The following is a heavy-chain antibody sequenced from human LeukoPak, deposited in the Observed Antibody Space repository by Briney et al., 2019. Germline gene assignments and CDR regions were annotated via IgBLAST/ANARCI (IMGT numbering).Heavy chain of an antibody. D-gene: IGHD2-15*01. CDR2: IYYSGST. Sequence: SETLSLTCAVYGGSISSYYWSWIRQPPGKGLEWIGYIYYSGSTNYNPSLKSRVTISVDTSKNQFSLKLSSVTAADTAVYYCARSYCSGGSCLDDYWGQGTLVTVSS. V-gene: IGHV4-59*01. CDR1: GGSISSYY. CDR3: ARSYCSGGSCLDDY. J-gene: IGHJ4*02.